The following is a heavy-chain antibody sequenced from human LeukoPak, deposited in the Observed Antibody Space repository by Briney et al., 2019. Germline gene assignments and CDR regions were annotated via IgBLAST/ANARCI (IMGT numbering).Heavy chain of an antibody. Sequence: GGSLRLSCAAPGFTFSSYAMSWVRLAPGKGLEWVSAITGSGGGTYYADSVKGRFTISRDNSKNTLFLQMNSLRAEDTAVYYCAKGYSGYDWFDYWGQGTLVTVSS. D-gene: IGHD5-12*01. CDR1: GFTFSSYA. CDR3: AKGYSGYDWFDY. V-gene: IGHV3-23*01. J-gene: IGHJ4*02. CDR2: ITGSGGGT.